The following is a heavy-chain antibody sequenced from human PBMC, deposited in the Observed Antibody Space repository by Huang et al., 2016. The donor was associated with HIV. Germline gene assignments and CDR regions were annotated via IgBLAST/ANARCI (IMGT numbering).Heavy chain of an antibody. Sequence: QLRESGPGLVTPSETLSLTCSASGTSMTSRAFYGGWFRQPPGGGLEWIGRFHLFGNTYCNPSRKRRVTISIDAANKQYSMRLTSVTAADTAVYFCAREVRSVDTDRPDGYYYRGLDVWGQGTTVIVSS. CDR1: GTSMTSRAFY. J-gene: IGHJ6*02. CDR2: FHLFGNT. V-gene: IGHV4-39*02. CDR3: AREVRSVDTDRPDGYYYRGLDV. D-gene: IGHD2-2*03.